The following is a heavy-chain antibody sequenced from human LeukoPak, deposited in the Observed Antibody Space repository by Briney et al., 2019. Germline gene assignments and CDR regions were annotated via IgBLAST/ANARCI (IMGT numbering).Heavy chain of an antibody. V-gene: IGHV5-51*01. CDR1: GYSFTTHW. CDR3: ASAYGGNGHVFDI. Sequence: GESLKISCKGSGYSFTTHWIGWVRQMPGKGLEWMGIIYPGDSDTRYRPPFQGQVTISADKSITTAYLQWSSLKASDTAMYYCASAYGGNGHVFDIWGQGTMVTVSS. CDR2: IYPGDSDT. D-gene: IGHD4-23*01. J-gene: IGHJ3*02.